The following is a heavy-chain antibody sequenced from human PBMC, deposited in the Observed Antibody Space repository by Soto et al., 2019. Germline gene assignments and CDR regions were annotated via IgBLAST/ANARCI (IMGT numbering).Heavy chain of an antibody. Sequence: GGSLRLSCAASGFTFSSYAMHWVRQAPGKGLEWVAVVSYDGSNKYYADSVQGRFTISRDNSKNTLYLLMNSLRAEDTAVYYCAKERSTSAWYGGIDYWGQGTLVTVSS. J-gene: IGHJ4*02. V-gene: IGHV3-30*18. CDR3: AKERSTSAWYGGIDY. D-gene: IGHD6-19*01. CDR1: GFTFSSYA. CDR2: VSYDGSNK.